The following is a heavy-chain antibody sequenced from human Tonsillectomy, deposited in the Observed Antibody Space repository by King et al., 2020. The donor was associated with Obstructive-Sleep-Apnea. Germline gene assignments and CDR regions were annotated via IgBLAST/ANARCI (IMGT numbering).Heavy chain of an antibody. CDR1: GGSISSSSYY. J-gene: IGHJ5*02. V-gene: IGHV4-39*07. Sequence: QLQESGPGLVKPSETRSLTCTVSGGSISSSSYYWGWIRQPPGKGLEWIGSIYYSGSTYYNPSLKSRVTISVDTSKNQFSLNLSSVTAADTAVYYCARLGGGYYQNWIDPWGQGTLVTVSS. CDR3: ARLGGGYYQNWIDP. CDR2: IYYSGST. D-gene: IGHD3-3*01.